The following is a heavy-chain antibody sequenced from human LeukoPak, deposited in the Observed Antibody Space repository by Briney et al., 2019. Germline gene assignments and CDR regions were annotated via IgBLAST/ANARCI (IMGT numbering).Heavy chain of an antibody. CDR3: ARDLNYAFDI. CDR2: ISSSSGAI. J-gene: IGHJ3*02. D-gene: IGHD5-24*01. Sequence: GGSLRLSCAASGFTFNTYSMNWVRQAPGMGLEWVSYISSSSGAIYYADSVKGRLTISRDNAKNSLYLQMNSLRAEDTAVYYCARDLNYAFDIWGQGTRVTLSS. CDR1: GFTFNTYS. V-gene: IGHV3-48*01.